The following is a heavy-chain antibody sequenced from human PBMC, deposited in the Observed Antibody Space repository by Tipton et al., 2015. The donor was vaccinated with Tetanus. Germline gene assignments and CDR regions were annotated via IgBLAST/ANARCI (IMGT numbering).Heavy chain of an antibody. D-gene: IGHD4-17*01. J-gene: IGHJ1*01. CDR1: GFSFSTYN. Sequence: SLRLSCAASGFSFSTYNFHWVRQAPGKGLEWVAVIWYDGTTKYYADSVNGRFTISRDNSKNTLFLQMNSLRADDTAVYYCARETSLTTSYWGQGTLVTVSS. CDR2: IWYDGTTK. V-gene: IGHV3-33*01. CDR3: ARETSLTTSY.